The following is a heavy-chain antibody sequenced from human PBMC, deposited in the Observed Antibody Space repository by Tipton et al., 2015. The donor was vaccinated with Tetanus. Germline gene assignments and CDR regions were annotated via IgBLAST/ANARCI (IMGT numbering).Heavy chain of an antibody. CDR1: GFTFSTYY. CDR3: ERIVREQLGIRSFDK. D-gene: IGHD6-13*01. V-gene: IGHV3-48*02. J-gene: IGHJ3*02. CDR2: IGTSATTI. Sequence: SLRLSCATSGFTFSTYYMSWVRQAPGKGLVWISYIGTSATTIYYADSVRGRFTISREKARNSLHLQMNRLRDEDTAVYYWERIVREQLGIRSFDKGGRGTMVSVSS.